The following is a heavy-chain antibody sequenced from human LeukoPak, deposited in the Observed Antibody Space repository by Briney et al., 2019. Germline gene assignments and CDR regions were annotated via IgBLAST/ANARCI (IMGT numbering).Heavy chain of an antibody. CDR1: GGSISSYY. J-gene: IGHJ4*02. CDR3: ARGGSRIVVVVAARKPHYFDY. D-gene: IGHD2-15*01. CDR2: IYYSGST. Sequence: SETLSLTCTVSGGSISSYYWSWIRQPPGKGLERIGYIYYSGSTNYNPSLKSRVTISVDTSKNQFSLKLSSVTAADTAVYYCARGGSRIVVVVAARKPHYFDYWGQGTLVTVSS. V-gene: IGHV4-59*12.